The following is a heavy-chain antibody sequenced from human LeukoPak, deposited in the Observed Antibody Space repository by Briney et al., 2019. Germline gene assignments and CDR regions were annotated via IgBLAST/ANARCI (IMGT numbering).Heavy chain of an antibody. CDR1: GYSISSGYY. CDR2: IYHSGST. J-gene: IGHJ4*02. Sequence: PSETLSLTCTVSGYSISSGYYWGWIRQPPGKGLGWIGSIYHSGSTYYNPSLKSRVTISVDTSKNQFSLKLSSVTAADTAVYYCARVGSSWYQGDYWGQGTLVTVSS. V-gene: IGHV4-38-2*02. CDR3: ARVGSSWYQGDY. D-gene: IGHD6-13*01.